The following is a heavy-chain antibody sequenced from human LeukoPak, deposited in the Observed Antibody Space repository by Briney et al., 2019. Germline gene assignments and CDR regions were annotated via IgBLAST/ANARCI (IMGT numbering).Heavy chain of an antibody. J-gene: IGHJ4*02. D-gene: IGHD2-21*02. CDR2: ISAYNGHT. CDR3: ARALQVTAIHRFDY. Sequence: GASVNVSCKASGYTFTTYFISWVRQAPGQGLEWMGWISAYNGHTEYAQNFQGRVTMTRDTSTSTAYMEMRSLRSDDAALYYCARALQVTAIHRFDYWGQGTLVTVSS. CDR1: GYTFTTYF. V-gene: IGHV1-18*01.